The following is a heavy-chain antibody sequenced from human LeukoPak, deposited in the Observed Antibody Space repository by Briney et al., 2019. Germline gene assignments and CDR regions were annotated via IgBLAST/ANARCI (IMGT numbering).Heavy chain of an antibody. CDR1: GGSFSGYH. J-gene: IGHJ6*04. CDR2: INHSGST. V-gene: IGHV4-34*01. Sequence: SETLSLTCAVYGGSFSGYHWSWIRQPPGKGLEWIGEINHSGSTNYNPSLKSRVTISVDTSKNQFSLKLSSVTAADTAVYYCARIVRRPHYYYGMDVWGKGTTVTVSS. D-gene: IGHD4-17*01. CDR3: ARIVRRPHYYYGMDV.